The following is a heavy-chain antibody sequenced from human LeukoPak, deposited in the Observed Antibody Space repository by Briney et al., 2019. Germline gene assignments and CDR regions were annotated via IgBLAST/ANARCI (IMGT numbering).Heavy chain of an antibody. J-gene: IGHJ3*02. CDR2: ISSTRSSYI. V-gene: IGHV3-21*01. CDR1: GFTFSNYN. D-gene: IGHD4-17*01. Sequence: GSLRLSCAASGFTFSNYNMNWVRQAPGKGLEWVSSISSTRSSYIYYAESVKGRLTISRDNAKHSLYLQMSSLRAEDTAVYYCARDWTTVTFPDAFDIWGQGTMVTVSS. CDR3: ARDWTTVTFPDAFDI.